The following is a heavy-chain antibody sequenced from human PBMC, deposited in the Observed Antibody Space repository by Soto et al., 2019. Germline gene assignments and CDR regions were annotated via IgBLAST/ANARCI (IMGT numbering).Heavy chain of an antibody. V-gene: IGHV4-59*01. Sequence: SETLSLTCTVSYGSISSYFWSWIRQPPGKGLEWIGYIYDSGSTNYNPSLKSRATISVDTSKNQFSLKLSSVTAADTAVYYCARSIVVVPAASIYYYYGMDVWGQGTTVTVSS. CDR3: ARSIVVVPAASIYYYYGMDV. D-gene: IGHD2-2*01. CDR2: IYDSGST. J-gene: IGHJ6*02. CDR1: YGSISSYF.